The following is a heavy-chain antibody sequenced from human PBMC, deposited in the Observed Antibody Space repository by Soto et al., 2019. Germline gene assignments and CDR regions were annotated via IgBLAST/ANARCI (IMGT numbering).Heavy chain of an antibody. Sequence: PSQTLSLTCAISGDSVSSNSAAWNWIRQSPSRGLEWLGRTYYRSKWYNDYAVSVKSRITINPDTSKNQFSLQLNSLTAADTAVYYCARGVNYYDSSGSSWFDPWGQGALVTVSS. D-gene: IGHD3-22*01. CDR3: ARGVNYYDSSGSSWFDP. CDR1: GDSVSSNSAA. V-gene: IGHV6-1*01. J-gene: IGHJ5*02. CDR2: TYYRSKWYN.